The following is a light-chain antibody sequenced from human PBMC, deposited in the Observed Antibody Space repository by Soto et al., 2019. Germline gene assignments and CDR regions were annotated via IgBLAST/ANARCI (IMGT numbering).Light chain of an antibody. CDR2: DVN. Sequence: QSALAQPASVSGSPGQSITVSCSGISSDFGVSNYVSWYQQHPGKAPRLIIFDVNNRPAGVSPRFSGSKSGDTASLTISGLQTEDEAHYYCSSYTSSRAYVFGIGTKVTVL. CDR3: SSYTSSRAYV. V-gene: IGLV2-14*03. J-gene: IGLJ1*01. CDR1: SSDFGVSNY.